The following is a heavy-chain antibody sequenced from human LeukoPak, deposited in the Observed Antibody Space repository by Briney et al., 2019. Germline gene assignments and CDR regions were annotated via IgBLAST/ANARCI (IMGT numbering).Heavy chain of an antibody. D-gene: IGHD3-10*01. CDR3: ARATFYYGSGSYGRVDY. CDR1: GGSISSSSYY. V-gene: IGHV4-39*07. J-gene: IGHJ4*02. CDR2: IYYSGST. Sequence: SETLSLTCTVSGGSISSSSYYWGWIRQPPGKGLEWIGSIYYSGSTYYNPSLKSRVIISVDTSKNQFSLKLSSVTAADTAVYYCARATFYYGSGSYGRVDYWGQGTLVTVSS.